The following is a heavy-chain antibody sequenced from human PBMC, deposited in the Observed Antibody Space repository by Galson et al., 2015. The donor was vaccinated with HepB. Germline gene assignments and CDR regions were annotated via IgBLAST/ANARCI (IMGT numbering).Heavy chain of an antibody. Sequence: CAISGDSVSSHSAAWNWIRQSPSSGLEWLGRTYYRSKWYNDYAVSVKSRITINPDTSKNQFSLQLNSVTPEDTAVYYCSRDRAVVVPAAINDYAFDIWGQGTMVTVSS. CDR3: SRDRAVVVPAAINDYAFDI. J-gene: IGHJ3*02. CDR2: TYYRSKWYN. V-gene: IGHV6-1*01. CDR1: GDSVSSHSAA. D-gene: IGHD2-2*02.